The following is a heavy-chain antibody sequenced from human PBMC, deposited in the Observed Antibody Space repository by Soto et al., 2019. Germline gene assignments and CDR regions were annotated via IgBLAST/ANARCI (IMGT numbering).Heavy chain of an antibody. Sequence: ASVKVSCKVSGYTLTELSMHWVRQAPGKGLEWMGGFDPEDGETIYAQKFQGRVTMTEDTSTDTAYMELSSLRTEDTAVYYCATADWNDAYAFDIWGQGTMVTVSS. V-gene: IGHV1-24*01. J-gene: IGHJ3*02. CDR3: ATADWNDAYAFDI. CDR2: FDPEDGET. CDR1: GYTLTELS. D-gene: IGHD1-1*01.